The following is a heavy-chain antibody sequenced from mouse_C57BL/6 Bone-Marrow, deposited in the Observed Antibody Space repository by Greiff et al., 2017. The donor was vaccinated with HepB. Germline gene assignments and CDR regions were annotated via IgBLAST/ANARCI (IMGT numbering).Heavy chain of an antibody. V-gene: IGHV1-26*01. CDR2: INPNNGGT. CDR1: GYTFTDYY. CDR3: APDYDDGAWFAY. Sequence: EVQLQQSGPELVKPGASVKISCKASGYTFTDYYMNWVKQSHGKSLEWIGDINPNNGGTSYNQKFKGKATLTVDKSSSTAYMELRSLTSEDSAVYYCAPDYDDGAWFAYWGQGTLVTVSA. D-gene: IGHD2-4*01. J-gene: IGHJ3*01.